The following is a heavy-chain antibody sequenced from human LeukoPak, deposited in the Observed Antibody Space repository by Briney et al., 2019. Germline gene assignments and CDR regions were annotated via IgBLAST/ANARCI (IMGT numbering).Heavy chain of an antibody. Sequence: ASVKVSCKAPGYTFTGYYMHWVRQAPGQGLEWMGWINPNSGGTNYAQKFQGRVTMTRDTSISTAYMELSRLRSDDTAVYYCARGPYYDSSGYYANFDYWGQGTLVTVSS. CDR2: INPNSGGT. V-gene: IGHV1-2*02. CDR1: GYTFTGYY. CDR3: ARGPYYDSSGYYANFDY. D-gene: IGHD3-22*01. J-gene: IGHJ4*02.